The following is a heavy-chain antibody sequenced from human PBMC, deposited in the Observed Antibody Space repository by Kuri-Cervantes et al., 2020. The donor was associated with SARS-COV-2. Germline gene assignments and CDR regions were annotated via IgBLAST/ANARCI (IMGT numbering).Heavy chain of an antibody. V-gene: IGHV3-7*05. D-gene: IGHD3-3*01. CDR2: IKQDGSEK. CDR1: GFTYSSYS. J-gene: IGHJ4*02. CDR3: ARFGIRITIFGVPKGFDY. Sequence: LSLTCAASGFTYSSYSMNWVRQAPGKGLEWVANIKQDGSEKYYVDSVKGRFTISRDNAKNSLYLQMNSLRAEDTAVYYCARFGIRITIFGVPKGFDYWGQGTLVTVSS.